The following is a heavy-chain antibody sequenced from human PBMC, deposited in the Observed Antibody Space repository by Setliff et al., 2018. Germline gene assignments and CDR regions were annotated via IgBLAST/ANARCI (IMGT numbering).Heavy chain of an antibody. J-gene: IGHJ3*02. V-gene: IGHV2-5*02. CDR2: IYWVDDK. D-gene: IGHD2-15*01. CDR3: AHRPKMGSDGFYSAFDM. CDR1: GFSLTTTGVA. Sequence: SGPTLVNPTQTLTLTCTFSGFSLTTTGVAVGWIRQPPGKALEWLALIYWVDDKRYSPSLKSRLTIVKDTSKNQVVLTMTNMDPVDTATYYCAHRPKMGSDGFYSAFDMWGQGTMVTVSS.